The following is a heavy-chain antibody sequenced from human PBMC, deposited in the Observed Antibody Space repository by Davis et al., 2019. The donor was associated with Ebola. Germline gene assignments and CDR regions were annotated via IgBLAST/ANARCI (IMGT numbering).Heavy chain of an antibody. D-gene: IGHD2-2*02. CDR1: GFMVTDAW. CDR2: VKSQTDGGTT. Sequence: GESLKISCAASGFMVTDAWMNWVRQAPGKGLEWVGRVKSQTDGGTTDYAAPVKGRFTMSRDDLTNTLFLDITSLKTEDTAVYYCATGTKLIVGLRYNYYAMDVWGQGTTVIVSS. V-gene: IGHV3-15*07. CDR3: ATGTKLIVGLRYNYYAMDV. J-gene: IGHJ6*02.